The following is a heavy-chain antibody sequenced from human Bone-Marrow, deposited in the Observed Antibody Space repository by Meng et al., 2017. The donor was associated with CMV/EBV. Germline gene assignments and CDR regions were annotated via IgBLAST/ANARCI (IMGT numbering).Heavy chain of an antibody. CDR2: ISGTGGRT. D-gene: IGHD1-26*01. CDR1: GFTFTQHG. J-gene: IGHJ6*02. V-gene: IGHV3-23*01. CDR3: ARDGSHRSPDYYYYGMDV. Sequence: GESLKISCAASGFTFTQHGMNWVRQAPGKGVEWVSAISGTGGRTYYAGSVKGRFTISRDDSKNTLYLQMNSLRAEDTAVYYCARDGSHRSPDYYYYGMDVWGQGTTVTVSS.